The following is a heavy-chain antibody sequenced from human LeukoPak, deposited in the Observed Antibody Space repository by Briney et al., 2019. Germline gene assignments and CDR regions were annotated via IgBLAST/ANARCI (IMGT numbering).Heavy chain of an antibody. CDR2: ISYDGSNK. J-gene: IGHJ3*02. D-gene: IGHD2-15*01. CDR3: AKDSSTNCSGGSCYYDVFDI. V-gene: IGHV3-30*18. Sequence: GGSLRLSCAASGFTFSSCGMHWVRQAPGKGLEWVAVISYDGSNKYYADSVKGRFTISRDNSKNTLYLQMNSLRAEDTAVYYCAKDSSTNCSGGSCYYDVFDIWGQGTMVTVSS. CDR1: GFTFSSCG.